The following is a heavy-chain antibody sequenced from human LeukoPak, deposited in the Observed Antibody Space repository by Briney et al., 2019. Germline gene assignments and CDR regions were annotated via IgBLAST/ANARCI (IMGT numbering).Heavy chain of an antibody. V-gene: IGHV3-48*02. J-gene: IGHJ4*02. CDR1: GFTVSNNY. CDR2: ISSTSSAT. D-gene: IGHD3-16*01. CDR3: ARQGDLDY. Sequence: GWSLRLSCAASGFTVSNNYMSWVRQAPGKGLEFVSSISSTSSATYYADSVKGRFTISRDNAKNSMYLQMNSLRDEDTAVYYCARQGDLDYWGQGTLVTVCS.